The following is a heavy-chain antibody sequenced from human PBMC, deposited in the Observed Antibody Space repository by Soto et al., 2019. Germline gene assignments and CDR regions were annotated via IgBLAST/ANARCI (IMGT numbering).Heavy chain of an antibody. CDR2: ISGNGGST. J-gene: IGHJ4*02. V-gene: IGHV3-23*01. CDR3: AKENLGAPYFDS. Sequence: EVQLLESGGGLVQPGGSLRLSCAASRFTFSSFAMSWVRQAPGKGLEWVSAISGNGGSTYYSDSVKGGFTSSRDNSTNTLFLQMNSLRAEDTASYYCAKENLGAPYFDSWGRGTLGSVAS. CDR1: RFTFSSFA. D-gene: IGHD3-3*01.